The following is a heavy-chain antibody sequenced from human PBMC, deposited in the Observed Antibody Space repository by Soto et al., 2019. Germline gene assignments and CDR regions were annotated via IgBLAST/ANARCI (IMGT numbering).Heavy chain of an antibody. CDR3: ARDLITWNSDPYPDY. V-gene: IGHV3-48*02. CDR1: GFTFSSYS. D-gene: IGHD1-1*01. Sequence: EVQLVESGGGLVQPGGSLRLSCAASGFTFSSYSMNWVRQAPGKGLEWVSYISSSSSTIYYADSVKGRFTISRDNAKNSLYLQMNSLRDEDTAVYYCARDLITWNSDPYPDYWGQGTLVTVSS. CDR2: ISSSSSTI. J-gene: IGHJ4*02.